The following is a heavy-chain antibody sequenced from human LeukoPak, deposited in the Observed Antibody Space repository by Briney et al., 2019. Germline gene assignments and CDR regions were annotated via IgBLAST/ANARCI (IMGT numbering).Heavy chain of an antibody. J-gene: IGHJ6*03. D-gene: IGHD3-10*01. CDR3: ARLTRERMWFAELIRYHYYYMDV. Sequence: QPGGSLRLSCAASGFTFSSYAMSWVRQAPGKGLEWVSYISGSGDPIYYADSVKGRFTISRDNAKNSLYLQMNSLRAEDTAVYYCARLTRERMWFAELIRYHYYYMDVWGKGTTVTISS. CDR2: ISGSGDPI. CDR1: GFTFSSYA. V-gene: IGHV3-48*03.